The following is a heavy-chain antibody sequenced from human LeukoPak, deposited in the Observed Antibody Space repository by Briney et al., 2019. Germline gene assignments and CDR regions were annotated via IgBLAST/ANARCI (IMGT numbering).Heavy chain of an antibody. Sequence: PSETLSLTCTVSGDSISSGSYYWSWIRQPAGKGLEWVGRIYSAGSTHYNPSLKSRVTISVDTSKNQFSLKLTSVTAADTAVYYCARTKLYCSGGSCYSSLDYWGQGTLVTVSS. J-gene: IGHJ4*02. CDR1: GDSISSGSYY. D-gene: IGHD2-15*01. V-gene: IGHV4-61*10. CDR2: IYSAGST. CDR3: ARTKLYCSGGSCYSSLDY.